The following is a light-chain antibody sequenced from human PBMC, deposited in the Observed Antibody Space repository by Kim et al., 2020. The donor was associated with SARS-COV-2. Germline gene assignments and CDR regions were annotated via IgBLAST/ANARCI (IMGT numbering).Light chain of an antibody. CDR2: EVS. CDR1: SSDIGNYNY. J-gene: IGLJ2*01. Sequence: GQSVTISCTGTSSDIGNYNYVSWYQQHPGEAPKVMIYEVSRRPSGVPDRFSGSKSGITASLTVSGLQAEDEADYYCSSYGGNNNLLFGGGTQLTVL. V-gene: IGLV2-8*01. CDR3: SSYGGNNNLL.